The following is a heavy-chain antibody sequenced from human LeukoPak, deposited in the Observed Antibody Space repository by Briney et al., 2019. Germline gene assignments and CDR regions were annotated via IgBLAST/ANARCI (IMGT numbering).Heavy chain of an antibody. CDR3: ARYPGGLGYCSSTSCSNYYGMDV. CDR2: IYHSGST. CDR1: GGSISSSNW. J-gene: IGHJ6*02. Sequence: PSETLSLTCAVSGGSISSSNWWSWVRQPPGKGLEWIGEIYHSGSTNYNPSLKSRVTISVDKSKNQFSLKLSSVTAADTAVYYCARYPGGLGYCSSTSCSNYYGMDVWGQGTTVTVSS. D-gene: IGHD2-2*01. V-gene: IGHV4-4*02.